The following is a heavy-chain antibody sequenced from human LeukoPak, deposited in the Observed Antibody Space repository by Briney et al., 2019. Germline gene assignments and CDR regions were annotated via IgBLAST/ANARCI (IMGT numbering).Heavy chain of an antibody. CDR2: ISPDGNIT. CDR3: ARGCSAIRCPADY. CDR1: GFTLSNYW. J-gene: IGHJ4*02. Sequence: PGGSLRLSCAASGFTLSNYWLHWVRQAPGEGLVWVSQISPDGNITPYADSVKVRFTISRDNSKNTLYLQMNALKAEDTAVYFCARGCSAIRCPADYWGQGSLVTVSS. D-gene: IGHD2-15*01. V-gene: IGHV3-74*01.